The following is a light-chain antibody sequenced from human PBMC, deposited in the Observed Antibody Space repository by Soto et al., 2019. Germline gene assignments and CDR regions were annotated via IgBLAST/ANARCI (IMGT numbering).Light chain of an antibody. J-gene: IGKJ4*01. CDR1: QTISSW. V-gene: IGKV1-5*01. CDR3: QQLKSSPLA. Sequence: DIQMTQSPSTLSASVGDRVTITCRASQTISSWLAWYQQRPGKAPDLLIYAASSLESGVPSRFSGSGSGTEFTLTITSLQPEDFATYYCQQLKSSPLAFGGGTRWIS. CDR2: AAS.